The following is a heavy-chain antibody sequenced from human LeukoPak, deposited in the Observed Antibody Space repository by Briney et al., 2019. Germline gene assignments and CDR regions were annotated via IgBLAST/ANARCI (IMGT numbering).Heavy chain of an antibody. J-gene: IGHJ4*02. D-gene: IGHD6-19*01. CDR2: IYYSGST. V-gene: IGHV4-61*01. Sequence: SETLSLTCTVPGGSVSSGSYYWSWIRQPPGKGLEWIGYIYYSGSTNYNPSLKSRVTISVDTSKNQFSLKLSSVTAADTAVYYCARGIAVAGSPPFEDYWGQGTLVTVPS. CDR1: GGSVSSGSYY. CDR3: ARGIAVAGSPPFEDY.